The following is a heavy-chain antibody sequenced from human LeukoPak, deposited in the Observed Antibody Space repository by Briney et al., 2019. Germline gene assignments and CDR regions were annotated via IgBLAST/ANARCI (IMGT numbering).Heavy chain of an antibody. CDR3: AKDYYGSGTYPYYFDS. CDR1: GFTFSSYA. J-gene: IGHJ4*02. Sequence: GGSLRLSCGASGFTFSSYAMSWVRQAPGKGLEWVSALSGSSGSTYYADSVKGRFTISRDNAKNSLYLQMNSLRVEDTALYYCAKDYYGSGTYPYYFDSWGQGTLVTVSS. V-gene: IGHV3-23*01. CDR2: LSGSSGST. D-gene: IGHD3-10*01.